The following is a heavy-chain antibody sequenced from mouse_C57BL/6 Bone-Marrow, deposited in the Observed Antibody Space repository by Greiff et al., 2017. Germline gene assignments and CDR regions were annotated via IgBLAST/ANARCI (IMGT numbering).Heavy chain of an antibody. J-gene: IGHJ2*01. Sequence: QVQLQQPGAELVKPGASVKMSCKASGYTFTSYWITWVKQRPGQGLEWIGDIYPGSGSTNYNEKFKSKATLTVDTSANTTYMQLSSLTSEDSAVYYCAGWGWDYDSYFDYWGQGTTLTVSS. CDR2: IYPGSGST. CDR1: GYTFTSYW. D-gene: IGHD2-4*01. V-gene: IGHV1-55*01. CDR3: AGWGWDYDSYFDY.